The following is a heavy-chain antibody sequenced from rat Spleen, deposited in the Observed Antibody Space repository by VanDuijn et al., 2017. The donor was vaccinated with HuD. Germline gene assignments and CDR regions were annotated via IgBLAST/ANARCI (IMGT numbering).Heavy chain of an antibody. CDR1: GFTFSDYA. V-gene: IGHV5-17*01. CDR2: IIYDGSST. Sequence: EVQLVESGGGLVQPGRSLKLSCAASGFTFSDYAMAWVRQAPKKGLEWVATIIYDGSSTYYRDSVKGRFTISRDNAKSTLYLQMDSLRSEDTAPYYCARRTRVSHWYFDFWCPGTMVTVSS. D-gene: IGHD1-4*01. J-gene: IGHJ1*01. CDR3: ARRTRVSHWYFDF.